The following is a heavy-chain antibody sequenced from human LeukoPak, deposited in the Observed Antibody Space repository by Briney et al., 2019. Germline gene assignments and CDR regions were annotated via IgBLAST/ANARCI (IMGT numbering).Heavy chain of an antibody. J-gene: IGHJ3*02. CDR3: ATATLAIAVAGTGTNAFDI. Sequence: GASVKVSCKASGYTFTGYYMHWVRQAPGQGLEWMGWINPNSGGTNYAQKFQGRVTMTRDTSISTAYMELSRLRSDDTAVYYCATATLAIAVAGTGTNAFDIWGQGTMVTVSS. CDR1: GYTFTGYY. D-gene: IGHD6-19*01. CDR2: INPNSGGT. V-gene: IGHV1-2*02.